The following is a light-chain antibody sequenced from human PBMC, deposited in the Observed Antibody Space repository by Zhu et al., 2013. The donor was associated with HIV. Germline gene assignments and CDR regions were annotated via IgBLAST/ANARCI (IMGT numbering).Light chain of an antibody. J-gene: IGLJ1*01. Sequence: QAVLTQPLSVSGAPGQKVTISCSGDIGPTYDIHWYQQLPGSAPKLLIYGNRNRPSGVPDRFSGSKSGTSASLAITGLQAEDEGDYYCQTYDSSLSGSYVFGTGTKVTVL. CDR3: QTYDSSLSGSYV. CDR2: GNR. CDR1: IGPTYD. V-gene: IGLV1-40*01.